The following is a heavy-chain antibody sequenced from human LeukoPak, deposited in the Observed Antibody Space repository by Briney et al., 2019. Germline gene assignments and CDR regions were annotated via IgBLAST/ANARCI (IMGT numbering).Heavy chain of an antibody. J-gene: IGHJ4*02. D-gene: IGHD2-15*01. Sequence: GGSLRLSCAASGFTFSSYAMSWVRQAPGTGLEWVSTIGTSADTYYPDSVKGRFTISRDNSRNTLDLQMNSLRADDTAVYYCAKNVPGRAIDDWGQGTLVTVST. CDR2: IGTSADT. V-gene: IGHV3-23*01. CDR3: AKNVPGRAIDD. CDR1: GFTFSSYA.